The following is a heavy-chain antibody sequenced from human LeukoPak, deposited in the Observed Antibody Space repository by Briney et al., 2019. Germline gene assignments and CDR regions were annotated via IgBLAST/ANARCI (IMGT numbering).Heavy chain of an antibody. CDR2: INHSGST. CDR3: ASTRYGDGRFGY. CDR1: GGSFSGYY. Sequence: SETLSLTCAVYGGSFSGYYWSWIRQPPGKGLEWIGEINHSGSTNYNPSLTSRVTISVDTSKNQFSLKLSSVTAADTAVYYCASTRYGDGRFGYWGQGTLVTVSS. D-gene: IGHD4-17*01. V-gene: IGHV4-34*01. J-gene: IGHJ4*02.